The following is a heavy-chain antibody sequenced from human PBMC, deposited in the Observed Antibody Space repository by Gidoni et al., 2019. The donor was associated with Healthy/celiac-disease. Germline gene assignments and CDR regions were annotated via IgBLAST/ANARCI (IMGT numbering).Heavy chain of an antibody. CDR2: ISSSSSTI. D-gene: IGHD2-8*02. CDR1: GFTFSSYS. J-gene: IGHJ4*02. CDR3: ARDLGVYYFDY. V-gene: IGHV3-48*01. Sequence: EVQLVESGGGLVQPGGSLRLSCAASGFTFSSYSMNWVRQAPGKGLEWVSYISSSSSTIYYADYVKGRFTISRDNAKNSLYLQMNSLRAEDTAVYYCARDLGVYYFDYWGQGTLVTVSS.